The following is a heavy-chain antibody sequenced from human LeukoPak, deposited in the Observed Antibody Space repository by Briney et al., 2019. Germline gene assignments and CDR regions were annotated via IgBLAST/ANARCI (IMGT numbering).Heavy chain of an antibody. Sequence: GESLKISCKGSGYSFTSYWISWVRQMPGKGLEWMGRIDPSDSYTNYSPSFQGHVTISADKSISTAYLQWSSLKASDTAMYYCARHPIYSSAFFDYWGQGTLVTVSS. CDR1: GYSFTSYW. CDR3: ARHPIYSSAFFDY. CDR2: IDPSDSYT. V-gene: IGHV5-10-1*01. D-gene: IGHD6-19*01. J-gene: IGHJ4*02.